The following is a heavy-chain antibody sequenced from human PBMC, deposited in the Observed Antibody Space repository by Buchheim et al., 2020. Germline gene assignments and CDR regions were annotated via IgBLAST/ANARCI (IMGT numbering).Heavy chain of an antibody. CDR1: GFTFRNNA. J-gene: IGHJ4*02. Sequence: EVQLVESGGGLVQPGMSLRLSCEGSGFTFRNNAMHWVRQAPGKGLEWIAHIDRSGGSPFYAASVKGRFTISRDNAKNSLYLQMYSLRDEDTAAYYCARDLMGYLFDYCGQGTL. D-gene: IGHD2-8*01. CDR3: ARDLMGYLFDY. V-gene: IGHV3-48*02. CDR2: IDRSGGSP.